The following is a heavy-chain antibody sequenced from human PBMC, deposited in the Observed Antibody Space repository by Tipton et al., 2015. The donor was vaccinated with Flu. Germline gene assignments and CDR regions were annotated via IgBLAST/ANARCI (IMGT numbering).Heavy chain of an antibody. D-gene: IGHD3-10*01. CDR1: GYTFTHYH. J-gene: IGHJ4*02. CDR2: ITPSGGST. CDR3: ARGTYGDLIDY. V-gene: IGHV1-46*01. Sequence: QLVQSGAEVKKPGASVKVSCKSSGYTFTHYHMHWVRQAPGQGLEWMGIITPSGGSTFYAPKFQGRVTMTRDLSTSTDYMELSSLRSGDTAVYYCARGTYGDLIDYWGQGTLVTVSS.